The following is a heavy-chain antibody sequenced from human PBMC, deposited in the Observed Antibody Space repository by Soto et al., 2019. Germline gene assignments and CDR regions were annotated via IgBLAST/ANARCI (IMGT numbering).Heavy chain of an antibody. CDR3: ARQGSGSYYFDY. V-gene: IGHV3-64*01. D-gene: IGHD2-15*01. CDR2: ISSNGGST. Sequence: EVQLVESGGGLVQPGGSLRLSCAAPGFTFSSYAMHWVRQAPGKGLEYVSAISSNGGSTYYANSVKGRFTISRDNSKNTLYLQMGSLRAEDMAVYYCARQGSGSYYFDYWGQGTLVTLSS. J-gene: IGHJ4*02. CDR1: GFTFSSYA.